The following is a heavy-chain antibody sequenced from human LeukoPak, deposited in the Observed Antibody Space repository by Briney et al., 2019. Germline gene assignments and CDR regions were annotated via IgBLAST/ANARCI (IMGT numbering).Heavy chain of an antibody. CDR3: ARDTGGGYSCYDC. CDR1: GFTFSSDW. D-gene: IGHD5-18*01. Sequence: PGGSLRLSCAASGFTFSSDWMTWIRQAPGKGLEWVANIKQDGSEKYYVDSVKGRFTISRDNAKNSLYLQMNSLRAEDTAVYYRARDTGGGYSCYDCWGQGTLVTVSS. CDR2: IKQDGSEK. V-gene: IGHV3-7*01. J-gene: IGHJ4*02.